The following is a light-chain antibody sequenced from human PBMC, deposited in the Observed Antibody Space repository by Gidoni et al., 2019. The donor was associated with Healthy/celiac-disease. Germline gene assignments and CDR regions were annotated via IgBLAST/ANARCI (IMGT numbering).Light chain of an antibody. Sequence: DTVMTQPQDPLAVSLGERATINFKSSQSVLYSSNNKNYLAWYQQKPGQPPKLLIYWASTRESGVPDRFSGSGSGTDFTLTISSLQAEDVAVYYCQQYYSTPLTFXGXTKVEIK. CDR2: WAS. CDR1: QSVLYSSNNKNY. CDR3: QQYYSTPLT. J-gene: IGKJ4*01. V-gene: IGKV4-1*01.